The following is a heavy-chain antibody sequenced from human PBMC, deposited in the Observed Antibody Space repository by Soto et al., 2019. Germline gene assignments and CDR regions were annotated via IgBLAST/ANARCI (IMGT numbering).Heavy chain of an antibody. Sequence: EVQLVESGGGLVQPGGSLRLSCAASGFTFGTYEMNWVRQAPGKGLEWVSYITSSGTTIYYADSVKGRFTISRDNAKNPLYLQMNSLRAEDTAVYYCARDGYSYGYPFAMDVWGQGTTVTVSS. CDR2: ITSSGTTI. CDR1: GFTFGTYE. D-gene: IGHD5-18*01. J-gene: IGHJ6*02. V-gene: IGHV3-48*03. CDR3: ARDGYSYGYPFAMDV.